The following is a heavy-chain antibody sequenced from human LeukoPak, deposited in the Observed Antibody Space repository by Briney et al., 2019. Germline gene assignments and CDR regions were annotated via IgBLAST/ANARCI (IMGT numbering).Heavy chain of an antibody. CDR1: GFTFSSYA. D-gene: IGHD6-19*01. V-gene: IGHV3-23*01. CDR2: ISGSGGST. J-gene: IGHJ4*02. CDR3: AKVSGSGYYFDY. Sequence: SGGSLRLSCAASGFTFSSYAMSWVRQAPGKGLEWVSAISGSGGSTYYADSVKGRFSISRDNSKNTLYLQMNSLRAEDTAVYYCAKVSGSGYYFDYWGQGTLVTVSS.